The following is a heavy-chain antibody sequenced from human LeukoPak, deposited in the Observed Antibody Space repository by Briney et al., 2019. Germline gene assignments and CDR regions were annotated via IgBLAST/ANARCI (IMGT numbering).Heavy chain of an antibody. V-gene: IGHV1-24*01. CDR3: ATTSHIVVVPVAKAPNYYGMDV. CDR1: GYTLTELS. J-gene: IGHJ6*04. Sequence: ASVKVSCKVSGYTLTELSMHWVRQAPGKGLEWMGGFDPEDGETIYAQKFQGRVTMTEDTSTDTAYMELSSLRSEDTAVYYCATTSHIVVVPVAKAPNYYGMDVWGKGTTVTVSS. CDR2: FDPEDGET. D-gene: IGHD2-2*01.